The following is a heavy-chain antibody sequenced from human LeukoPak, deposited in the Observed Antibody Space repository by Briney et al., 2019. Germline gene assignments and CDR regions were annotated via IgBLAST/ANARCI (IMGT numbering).Heavy chain of an antibody. Sequence: GGSLRLSCAASGFTFSSYAMHWVRQAPGKGLEWVAVISYDGSNKYYADSVKGRFTISRDNSKNTLYLQMNSLRAEDTAVYYCARDWWGTYYFDYWGQGTLVTVSS. CDR2: ISYDGSNK. D-gene: IGHD2-15*01. CDR1: GFTFSSYA. J-gene: IGHJ4*02. V-gene: IGHV3-30-3*01. CDR3: ARDWWGTYYFDY.